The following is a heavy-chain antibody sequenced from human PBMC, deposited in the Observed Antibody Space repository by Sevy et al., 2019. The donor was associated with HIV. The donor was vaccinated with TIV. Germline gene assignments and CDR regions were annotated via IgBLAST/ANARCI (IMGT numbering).Heavy chain of an antibody. CDR2: ISSSSSYI. Sequence: WGSLRLSCAASGFTFSSYSMNWVRQAPGKGLEWVSSISSSSSYIYYADSVKGRFTISRDNAKNSLYLQMNSLRAEDTAVYYCARDLRGSYLDYWGQGTLVTVSS. V-gene: IGHV3-21*01. D-gene: IGHD1-26*01. CDR3: ARDLRGSYLDY. CDR1: GFTFSSYS. J-gene: IGHJ4*02.